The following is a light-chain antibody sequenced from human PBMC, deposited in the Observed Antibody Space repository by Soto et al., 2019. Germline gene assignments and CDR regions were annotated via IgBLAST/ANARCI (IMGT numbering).Light chain of an antibody. J-gene: IGKJ1*01. CDR3: QQYGTSPQT. Sequence: EIVLTQSPGTLSLSPGERATLSCRASQSVSNNYLAWYQQKPGQAPRLLIYGASSRATGIPDRFSGGGSGTDFTLTISRLAPEDFAVYYCQQYGTSPQTFGQGTKVDIK. V-gene: IGKV3-20*01. CDR2: GAS. CDR1: QSVSNNY.